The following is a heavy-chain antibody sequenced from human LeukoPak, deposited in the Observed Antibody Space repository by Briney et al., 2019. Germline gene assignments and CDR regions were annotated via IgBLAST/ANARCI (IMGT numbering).Heavy chain of an antibody. CDR3: AGGYYTNGVCSENDYYYYTAV. J-gene: IGHJ6*03. Sequence: SETLSLTCPVYGGSLSGYYWGWIRPPPGKGLEWIGEINPCGSNNYNPSLKSRVTISVDTSKNQVSWKLSTVTAAAPPVYSFAGGYYTNGVCSENDYYYYTAVWGKGATVTVSS. CDR1: GGSLSGYY. D-gene: IGHD2-8*01. V-gene: IGHV4-34*01. CDR2: INPCGSN.